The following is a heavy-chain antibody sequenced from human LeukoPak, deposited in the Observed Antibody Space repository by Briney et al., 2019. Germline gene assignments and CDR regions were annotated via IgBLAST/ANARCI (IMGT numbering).Heavy chain of an antibody. Sequence: PGGSLRLSCAASGFTFSSYAMHWVRQAPGKGLEWVAVISYDGSNKYYADSVKGRFTISRDNSKNTLYLQMNSLRAEDTAVYYCARDREVAGVAHYYYYYGMDVWGQGTTVTVSS. V-gene: IGHV3-30*04. CDR2: ISYDGSNK. CDR1: GFTFSSYA. CDR3: ARDREVAGVAHYYYYYGMDV. D-gene: IGHD2-15*01. J-gene: IGHJ6*02.